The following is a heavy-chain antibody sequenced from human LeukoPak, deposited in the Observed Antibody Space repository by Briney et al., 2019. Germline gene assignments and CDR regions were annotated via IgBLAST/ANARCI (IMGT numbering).Heavy chain of an antibody. D-gene: IGHD6-13*01. V-gene: IGHV1-2*02. CDR3: ARVLYSSSWDAFDI. CDR1: GYTFTGYY. CDR2: INPNSGGT. J-gene: IGHJ3*02. Sequence: ASVKVSCKASGYTFTGYYMHWVRQAPGQGLEWMGWINPNSGGTNYAQKFQGRVTMTRDTSISTAYMELSRLRSDDTAVYYCARVLYSSSWDAFDIWGKGTTVTVSS.